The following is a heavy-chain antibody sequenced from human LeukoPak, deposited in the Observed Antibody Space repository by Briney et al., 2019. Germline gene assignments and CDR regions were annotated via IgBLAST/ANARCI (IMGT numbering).Heavy chain of an antibody. CDR3: ARGDVDTAMVTPDY. CDR1: GYTFTGYY. J-gene: IGHJ4*02. D-gene: IGHD5-18*01. V-gene: IGHV1-2*02. CDR2: INPNSGGT. Sequence: ASVKVSCKASGYTFTGYYMHWVRQAPGQGLEWMGWINPNSGGTNNEQKFQGRVTMTRDTSISTAYMELSRLRFDDTAVYYCARGDVDTAMVTPDYWGQGTLASVCS.